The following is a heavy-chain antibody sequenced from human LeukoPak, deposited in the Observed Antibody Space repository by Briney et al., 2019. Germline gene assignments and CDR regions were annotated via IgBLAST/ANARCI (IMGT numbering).Heavy chain of an antibody. Sequence: GGSLRLSCAASGFTFSSYWMSWVRQAPGKGLEWVANIKQDGSENYYVDSVKGRFTISRDNAKNSLYLQMNSLRAEDTAVYYCASGAYRKNYYDSSGYYGGNAFDIWGQGTMVTVSS. J-gene: IGHJ3*02. D-gene: IGHD3-22*01. V-gene: IGHV3-7*01. CDR3: ASGAYRKNYYDSSGYYGGNAFDI. CDR1: GFTFSSYW. CDR2: IKQDGSEN.